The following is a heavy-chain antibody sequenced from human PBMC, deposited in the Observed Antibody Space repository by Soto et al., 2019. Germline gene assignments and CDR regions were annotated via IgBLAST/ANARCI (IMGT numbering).Heavy chain of an antibody. V-gene: IGHV3-49*03. CDR2: IRSKAYGGTT. CDR3: TRERELRGYYYYGVDV. CDR1: GFTFGDYA. Sequence: SLRLSCTASGFTFGDYAMSWLRQAPGKGLQWVGFIRSKAYGGTTEYAASVKGRFTISRDDSKSIAYLQMNSLKTEDKALVYCTRERELRGYYYYGVDVWCQGTTDNVSS. J-gene: IGHJ6*01. D-gene: IGHD1-26*01.